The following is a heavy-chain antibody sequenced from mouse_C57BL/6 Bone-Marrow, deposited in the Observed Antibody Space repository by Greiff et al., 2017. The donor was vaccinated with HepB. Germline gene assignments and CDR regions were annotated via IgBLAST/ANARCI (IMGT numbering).Heavy chain of an antibody. D-gene: IGHD2-14*01. CDR1: EYEFPSHD. CDR2: INSDGGST. V-gene: IGHV5-2*01. Sequence: EVKLMESGGGLVQPGESLKLSCESDEYEFPSHDMSWVRKTPEKRLELVAAINSDGGSTYYPDTMERRFIISRDNTKKTLYLQMSSLRSEDTALYYCARQGVRGYFDVWGTGTTVTVSS. J-gene: IGHJ1*03. CDR3: ARQGVRGYFDV.